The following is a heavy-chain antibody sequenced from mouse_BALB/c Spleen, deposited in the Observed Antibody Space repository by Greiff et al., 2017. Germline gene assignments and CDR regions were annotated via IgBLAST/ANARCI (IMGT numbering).Heavy chain of an antibody. Sequence: VQLQQSGPGLVKPSQSLSLTCSVTGYSITSGYYWNWIRQFPGNKLEWMGYISYDGSNNYNPSLKNRISITRDTSKNQFFLKLNAVTTEDTATYYCAREGGRGDYFDDWGQGTTLTGSS. V-gene: IGHV3-6*02. CDR1: GYSITSGYY. J-gene: IGHJ2*01. CDR2: ISYDGSN. CDR3: AREGGRGDYFDD. D-gene: IGHD3-3*01.